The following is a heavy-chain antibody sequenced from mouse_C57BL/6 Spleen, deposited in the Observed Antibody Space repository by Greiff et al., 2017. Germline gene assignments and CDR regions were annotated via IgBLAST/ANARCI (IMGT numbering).Heavy chain of an antibody. J-gene: IGHJ2*01. Sequence: VQLKQSGGGLVKPGGSLKLSCAASGFTFSDYGMHWVRQAPEKGLEWVAYISSGSSTIYYADTVKGRFTISRDNAKNTLFLQMTSLRSEDTAMYYCAKGYGYFDYWGQGTTLTVSS. CDR3: AKGYGYFDY. CDR1: GFTFSDYG. CDR2: ISSGSSTI. D-gene: IGHD2-2*01. V-gene: IGHV5-17*01.